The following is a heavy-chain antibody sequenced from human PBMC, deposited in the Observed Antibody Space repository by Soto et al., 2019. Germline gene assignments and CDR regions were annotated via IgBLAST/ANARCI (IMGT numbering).Heavy chain of an antibody. Sequence: QVQLVQSGAEVKKPGSSVKVSCKASGGTFSSYAISWVRQAPGQGLEWMGGIIPIFGTADYAQKFQGRVTITADESTSTAYMELSRLRSEGTAVYYCARIVLLWFGDLYTGFDPWGQGTLVTLSS. V-gene: IGHV1-69*01. CDR1: GGTFSSYA. J-gene: IGHJ5*02. CDR3: ARIVLLWFGDLYTGFDP. D-gene: IGHD3-10*01. CDR2: IIPIFGTA.